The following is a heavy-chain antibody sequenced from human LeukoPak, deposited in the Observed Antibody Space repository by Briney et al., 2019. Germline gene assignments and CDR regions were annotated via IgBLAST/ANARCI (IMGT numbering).Heavy chain of an antibody. Sequence: GGSLRLSCAASGFTFSSYSMNWARRAPGKGLEWVSSISSSSSYIYYADSVKGRFTISRDNAKNSLYLQMNSLRAEDTAVYYCARDRSVATNYYYYMDVWGKGTTVTVSS. V-gene: IGHV3-21*01. CDR2: ISSSSSYI. CDR1: GFTFSSYS. CDR3: ARDRSVATNYYYYMDV. D-gene: IGHD5-12*01. J-gene: IGHJ6*03.